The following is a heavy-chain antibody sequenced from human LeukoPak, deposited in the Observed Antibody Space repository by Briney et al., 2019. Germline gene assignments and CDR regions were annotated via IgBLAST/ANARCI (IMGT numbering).Heavy chain of an antibody. D-gene: IGHD3-16*02. CDR2: INSDGSST. J-gene: IGHJ4*02. CDR1: GFTFSSYW. Sequence: GGSLRLSCAASGFTFSSYWMHWVRQAPGKGLVWVSRINSDGSSTSYADSVKGRFTISRDNAKNSLYLQMNSLRAEDTAVYYCARGFADFVWGSYPSSYWGQGILVTVSS. V-gene: IGHV3-74*01. CDR3: ARGFADFVWGSYPSSY.